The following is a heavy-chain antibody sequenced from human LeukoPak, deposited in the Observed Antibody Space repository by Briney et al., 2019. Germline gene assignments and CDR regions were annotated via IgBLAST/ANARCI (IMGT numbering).Heavy chain of an antibody. V-gene: IGHV1-8*01. J-gene: IGHJ6*02. CDR1: GHTFTSYD. CDR2: MNPNSGNT. CDR3: ARGDDFWSGNYGMDV. D-gene: IGHD3-3*01. Sequence: ASVKVSCKASGHTFTSYDINWGTQATGQGLKWMGWMNPNSGNTGYAQKLQGRVTMARNTSISTAYMELSSLRSEDTAVYYCARGDDFWSGNYGMDVGGQGTTVTVSS.